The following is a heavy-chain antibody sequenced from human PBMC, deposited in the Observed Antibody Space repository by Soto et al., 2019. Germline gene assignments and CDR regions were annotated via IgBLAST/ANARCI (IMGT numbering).Heavy chain of an antibody. CDR1: GFTFSSYA. CDR3: AKGPWAPGVVDKPTIFAS. CDR2: ISGSGGST. J-gene: IGHJ4*02. D-gene: IGHD5-12*01. Sequence: EVQLLESGGGLVQPGGSLRLSCAASGFTFSSYAMSWVRQAPGKGLEWVSAISGSGGSTYYADSVKGRFTISRDNSKNTLYLKINGQEAEETAVYYWAKGPWAPGVVDKPTIFASWGKGTLVTVPS. V-gene: IGHV3-23*01.